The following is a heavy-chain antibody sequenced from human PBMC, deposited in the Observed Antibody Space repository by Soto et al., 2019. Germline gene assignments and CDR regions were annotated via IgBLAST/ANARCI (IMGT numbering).Heavy chain of an antibody. CDR3: AIELLVPAATPTFDY. CDR2: ISYDGSNK. D-gene: IGHD2-2*01. Sequence: QVQLVESGGGVVQPGRSLRLSCAASGFTFSSYAMHWVRQAPGKGLVWVAVISYDGSNKYYADSVKGRFTISRDNSKNPLYLQRNRLRAEDTDVHYCAIELLVPAATPTFDYCGQGTLVTVSS. J-gene: IGHJ4*02. V-gene: IGHV3-30-3*01. CDR1: GFTFSSYA.